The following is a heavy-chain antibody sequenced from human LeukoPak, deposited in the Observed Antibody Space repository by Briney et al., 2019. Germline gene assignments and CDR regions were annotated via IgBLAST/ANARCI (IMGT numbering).Heavy chain of an antibody. CDR2: ISSSSTYI. V-gene: IGHV3-21*01. J-gene: IGHJ4*02. CDR1: GLIFSSHT. Sequence: KAGGSLRLSCAASGLIFSSHTMNWVRQAPGKGLEWVSSISSSSTYIDYADSVKGQFTISRDNAKNSLYLQMSSLRAEDTAVYYCARDTGPFDYWGQGTLVTVPS. CDR3: ARDTGPFDY.